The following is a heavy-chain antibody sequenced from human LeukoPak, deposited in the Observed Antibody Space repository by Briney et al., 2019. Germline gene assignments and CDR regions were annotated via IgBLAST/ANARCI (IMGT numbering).Heavy chain of an antibody. Sequence: GGSLRLSCAASGFTFSSYAMSWVRQAPGKGLEWVSAISGSGGSTYYADSVKGRFTISRDNSKNTLYLQMNSLRAEDTAVYYCAREMVSIYDSYGMDVWGQGTTVTVSS. CDR1: GFTFSSYA. J-gene: IGHJ6*02. D-gene: IGHD3-22*01. V-gene: IGHV3-23*01. CDR3: AREMVSIYDSYGMDV. CDR2: ISGSGGST.